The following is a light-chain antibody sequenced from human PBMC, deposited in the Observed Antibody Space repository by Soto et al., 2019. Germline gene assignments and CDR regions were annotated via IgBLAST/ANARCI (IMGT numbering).Light chain of an antibody. Sequence: DIVMTQSPLSLPVTLGQPASISCRSSRSLVYKDGNTSLNWFHQRPGQSPRRLIYRVSDRDSGVPDRFSGTGSGTDFTLQISRVEAEDLGVYYCMQGTNWPYTFGQGTELEIK. CDR2: RVS. J-gene: IGKJ2*01. CDR1: RSLVYKDGNTS. CDR3: MQGTNWPYT. V-gene: IGKV2-30*01.